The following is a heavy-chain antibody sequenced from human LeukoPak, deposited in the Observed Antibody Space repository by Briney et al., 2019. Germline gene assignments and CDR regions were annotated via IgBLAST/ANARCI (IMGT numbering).Heavy chain of an antibody. Sequence: ASVKVSCKASGYTFTGYYMHWVRQAPGQGLEWMGWINPNSGGTNYAQKFQGRVTMTRDTSISTAYMELSRLRSDDTAVYYCARTRLSLHAFDIWGQGTMVTVSS. V-gene: IGHV1-2*02. CDR1: GYTFTGYY. J-gene: IGHJ3*02. CDR3: ARTRLSLHAFDI. CDR2: INPNSGGT. D-gene: IGHD3-16*01.